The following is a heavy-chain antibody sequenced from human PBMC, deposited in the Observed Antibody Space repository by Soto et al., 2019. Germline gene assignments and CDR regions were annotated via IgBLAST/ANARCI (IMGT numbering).Heavy chain of an antibody. D-gene: IGHD3-10*01. CDR2: IYWDDDK. J-gene: IGHJ4*02. Sequence: QITLKESGPPLVKPTQTLTLTCTFSGFSLSTSAVGVGWIRQPPGKALECLALIYWDDDKRYRPSLKSRLTXIXDXXKNQVVLRMTNMDPVDTATYYCVHSGRFGEGPFAYWGQGTPVTVSS. CDR3: VHSGRFGEGPFAY. CDR1: GFSLSTSAVG. V-gene: IGHV2-5*02.